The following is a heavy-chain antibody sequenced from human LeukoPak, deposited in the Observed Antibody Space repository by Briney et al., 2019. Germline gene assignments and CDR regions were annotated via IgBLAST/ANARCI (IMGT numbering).Heavy chain of an antibody. V-gene: IGHV3-21*01. CDR1: GFTFSSYS. CDR2: ISSSSSYI. Sequence: GGSLRLSCAASGFTFSSYSMNWVRQAPGKGLEWVSSISSSSSYIYYADSVKGRFTISRDNAKNSLYLQMNSPRAEDTAVYYCARVSHYDFWSGLRPHYFDYWGQGTLVTVSS. D-gene: IGHD3-3*01. CDR3: ARVSHYDFWSGLRPHYFDY. J-gene: IGHJ4*02.